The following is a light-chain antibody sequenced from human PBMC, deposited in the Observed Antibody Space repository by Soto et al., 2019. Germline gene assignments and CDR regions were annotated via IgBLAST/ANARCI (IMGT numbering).Light chain of an antibody. CDR1: SSDVGGYNF. CDR2: EVS. J-gene: IGLJ1*01. CDR3: SSYAGSNIFV. Sequence: QSALTQPPSASGSPGQSVTISCTGTSSDVGGYNFVAWYQQHPGKAPKLMISEVSKRPSGVPDRFPGSKSGNTASLTVSGLQAEDEADYYCSSYAGSNIFVFGTGTKLTVL. V-gene: IGLV2-8*01.